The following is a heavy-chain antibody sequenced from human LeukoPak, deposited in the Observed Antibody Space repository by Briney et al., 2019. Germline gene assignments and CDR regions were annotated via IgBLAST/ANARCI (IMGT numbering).Heavy chain of an antibody. D-gene: IGHD2-21*02. CDR1: GFTFSSYS. Sequence: GGSLRLSCAASGFTFSSYSMNWVRQAPGKGLEWVSSISSSSSSYIYYADSVKGRFTISRDNAKNSLYLQMNSLRAEDTAVYYCARDRPMTAPLENWGQGTLVTVSS. CDR3: ARDRPMTAPLEN. CDR2: ISSSSSSYI. J-gene: IGHJ4*02. V-gene: IGHV3-21*01.